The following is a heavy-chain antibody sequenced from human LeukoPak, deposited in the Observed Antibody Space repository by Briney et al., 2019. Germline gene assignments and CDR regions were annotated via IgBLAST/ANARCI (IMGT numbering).Heavy chain of an antibody. V-gene: IGHV1-18*01. D-gene: IGHD2-15*01. CDR1: GYTFTSYG. Sequence: ASVKVSCKASGYTFTSYGISWVRQAPGQGLEWMGWISAYNGNTNYAQKLQGRVTMTTDTSTSTAYMELSRLRSDDTAMYYCAREGEYCSGGSCYSNFDYWGQGPLVTVSS. CDR3: AREGEYCSGGSCYSNFDY. CDR2: ISAYNGNT. J-gene: IGHJ4*02.